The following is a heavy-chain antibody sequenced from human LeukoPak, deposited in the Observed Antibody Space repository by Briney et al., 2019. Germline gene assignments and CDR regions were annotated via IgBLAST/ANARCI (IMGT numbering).Heavy chain of an antibody. D-gene: IGHD3-22*01. V-gene: IGHV3-48*01. J-gene: IGHJ4*02. CDR3: ARGLHSRLYDSSGLS. CDR1: GFTFSSYS. Sequence: GGSLRLSCAASGFTFSSYSMNWVRQAPGKGLEWVSYISSGSSTIYYADSVKGRFTVSRDNAKNSLYLQMKSLRAEDTAIYYCARGLHSRLYDSSGLSWGQGTLVTVSS. CDR2: ISSGSSTI.